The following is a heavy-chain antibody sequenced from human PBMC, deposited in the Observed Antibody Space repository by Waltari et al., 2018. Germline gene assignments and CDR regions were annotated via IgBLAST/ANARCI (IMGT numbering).Heavy chain of an antibody. V-gene: IGHV3-7*01. J-gene: IGHJ4*02. CDR1: GFTFSGYW. Sequence: DVQLVESGGGLVQPGGSLRLSCAASGFTFSGYWMSWVRQAPGKGPEWVASIKQDGSEKYYVDSVKGRFTIARDNAKNSLFLQMNSLRAEDTAVYYCAREGGRAQYYFDYWGQGILVTVSS. CDR2: IKQDGSEK. CDR3: AREGGRAQYYFDY. D-gene: IGHD3-16*01.